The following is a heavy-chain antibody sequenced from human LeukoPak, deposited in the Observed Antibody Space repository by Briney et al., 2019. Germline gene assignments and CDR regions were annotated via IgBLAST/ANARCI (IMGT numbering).Heavy chain of an antibody. CDR2: IKQDGSEK. CDR1: GFTFSSYW. D-gene: IGHD6-13*01. CDR3: ARARIAAAGNAFDI. V-gene: IGHV3-7*03. J-gene: IGHJ3*02. Sequence: GGSLRLSCAPSGFTFSSYWMSWVRQAPGEGLEWVANIKQDGSEKYYVDSVKGRFTISRDNAKNSLYLQMNSLRAEDTAVYYCARARIAAAGNAFDIWGQGTMVTVSS.